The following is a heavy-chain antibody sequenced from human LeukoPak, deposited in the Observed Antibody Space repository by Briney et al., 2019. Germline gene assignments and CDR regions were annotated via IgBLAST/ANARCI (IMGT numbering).Heavy chain of an antibody. Sequence: PGGSLRLSCAASGFTFSVSVMHWVRQAPERGLEYVSVIRSNGGSTNYANSVKGRFTISRDKSKKTLYLQMGSRRAEDMAVYYCARDLSGGGLDYWGQGTLVTVSS. CDR2: IRSNGGST. J-gene: IGHJ4*02. CDR1: GFTFSVSV. CDR3: ARDLSGGGLDY. D-gene: IGHD3-10*01. V-gene: IGHV3-64*01.